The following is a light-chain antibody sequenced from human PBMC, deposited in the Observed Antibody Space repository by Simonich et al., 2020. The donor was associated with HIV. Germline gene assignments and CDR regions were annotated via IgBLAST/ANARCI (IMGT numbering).Light chain of an antibody. J-gene: IGLJ2*01. CDR1: NIGIKS. CDR2: GDS. Sequence: SYVLTQPPSVSVAPGKPARITCGGNNIGIKSVHWYQQKPGQDPVLVVYGDSARPSGIPDGFSGSNSGNTATLTISRVEAGDEADYYCQVWDSSSDHPHVVFGGGTKLTVL. CDR3: QVWDSSSDHPHVV. V-gene: IGLV3-21*03.